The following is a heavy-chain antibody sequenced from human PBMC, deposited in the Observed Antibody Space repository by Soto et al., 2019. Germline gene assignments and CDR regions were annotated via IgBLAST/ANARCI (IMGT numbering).Heavy chain of an antibody. Sequence: GGSLRLSCAASGFTFSSYAMSWVRQAPGKGLEWVSAISGSGGSTYYADSVKGRFTISRDNSKNTLYLQMNSLRAEDTAVYYCANLLLIAVAGHGFDYWGQGTLVTVSS. D-gene: IGHD6-19*01. CDR3: ANLLLIAVAGHGFDY. J-gene: IGHJ4*02. V-gene: IGHV3-23*01. CDR2: ISGSGGST. CDR1: GFTFSSYA.